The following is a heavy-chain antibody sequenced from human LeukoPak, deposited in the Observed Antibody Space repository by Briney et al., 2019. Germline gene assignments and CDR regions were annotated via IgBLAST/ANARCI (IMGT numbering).Heavy chain of an antibody. D-gene: IGHD3/OR15-3a*01. V-gene: IGHV1-2*06. CDR1: GYTFTGYY. J-gene: IGHJ4*02. CDR2: INPNSGGT. CDR3: AIEDWGSYYFDY. Sequence: GASVKVSCKASGYTFTGYYIHWVRQAPGQGLEWMGRINPNSGGTNYAQKFQGRVTMTRDTSISTAYMELSRLRSDDTAVYYCAIEDWGSYYFDYWGQGTLVTVSS.